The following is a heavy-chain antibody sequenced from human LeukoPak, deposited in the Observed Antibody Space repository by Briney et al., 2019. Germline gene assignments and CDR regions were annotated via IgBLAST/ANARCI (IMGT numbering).Heavy chain of an antibody. CDR1: GYTFTSYA. CDR3: ARYSSSADAFDI. V-gene: IGHV1-69*05. D-gene: IGHD6-6*01. J-gene: IGHJ3*02. Sequence: GASVKVSCKASGYTFTSYAMNWVRQAPGQGLEWMGGIIPIFGTANYAQKFQGRVTITTDESTSTAYMELSSLRSEDTAVYYCARYSSSADAFDIWGQGTMVTVSS. CDR2: IIPIFGTA.